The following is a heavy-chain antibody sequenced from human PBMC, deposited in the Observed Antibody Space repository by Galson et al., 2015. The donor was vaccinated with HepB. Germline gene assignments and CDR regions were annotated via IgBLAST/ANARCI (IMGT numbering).Heavy chain of an antibody. D-gene: IGHD3-9*01. CDR1: GFTLNTHA. J-gene: IGHJ5*01. Sequence: SLRLSCAASGFTLNTHAMAWVRQPPGKGPEWVSALSGDSIIIHYADSVKGRFTISKDNSENTLYLQMNSLRGEDTALYYCAKFGARFDAWLDSWGQGTLVTVSS. V-gene: IGHV3-23*01. CDR3: AKFGARFDAWLDS. CDR2: LSGDSIII.